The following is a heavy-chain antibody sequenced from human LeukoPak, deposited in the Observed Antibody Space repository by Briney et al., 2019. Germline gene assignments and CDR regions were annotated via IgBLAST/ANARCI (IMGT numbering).Heavy chain of an antibody. CDR2: ISSSSSYI. D-gene: IGHD1-26*01. V-gene: IGHV3-21*01. Sequence: GGSLRLSCAASGFTFSSYSMKWVRQAPGKGLEWVSFISSSSSYINYADSVKGRFTISRDNAMNSLYLQMNSLRAEDTAVYYCARLPPGGSYSDYWGQGTLVTVSS. CDR1: GFTFSSYS. CDR3: ARLPPGGSYSDY. J-gene: IGHJ4*02.